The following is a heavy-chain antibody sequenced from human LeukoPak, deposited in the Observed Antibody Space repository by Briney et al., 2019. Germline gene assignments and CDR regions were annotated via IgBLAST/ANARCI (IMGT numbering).Heavy chain of an antibody. CDR3: ARDCGGGYFYGSSIYCAEYFQH. CDR2: INPNSGGT. D-gene: IGHD3-22*01. V-gene: IGHV1-2*02. CDR1: GYTFTAHY. Sequence: GASVKVSCKASGYTFTAHYIHWVRQAPGQGLEWTGWINPNSGGTNYAQKFQGRVTMTWDTSTNTAYMELSRLRSDDTAVYYCARDCGGGYFYGSSIYCAEYFQHWGQGTLVTVSS. J-gene: IGHJ1*01.